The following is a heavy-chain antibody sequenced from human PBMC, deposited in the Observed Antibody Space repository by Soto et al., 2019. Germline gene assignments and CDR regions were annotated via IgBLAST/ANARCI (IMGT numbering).Heavy chain of an antibody. Sequence: EVQLVESGGGLVQPGGSLRLSCAASGFTLSGRSMHWVRQAPGKGLVWVSGIDNAGTDSTYADSVKGRFTSSRDNAKNMLYLQMNSMRVEDTAVDYCARGWFGPDVWGKGTTVTVSS. CDR2: IDNAGTDS. V-gene: IGHV3-74*01. D-gene: IGHD3-10*01. CDR1: GFTLSGRS. CDR3: ARGWFGPDV. J-gene: IGHJ6*04.